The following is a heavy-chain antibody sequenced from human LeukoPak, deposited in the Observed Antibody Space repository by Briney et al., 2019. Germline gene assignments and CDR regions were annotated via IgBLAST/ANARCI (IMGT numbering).Heavy chain of an antibody. J-gene: IGHJ5*02. Sequence: GGSLRLSCAASGFTFSSYSMNWVRQAPGKGLEWVSSISSSSSYIYYADSVKGRFTISRDNAKNSLYLQMNSLRAEDTAVYYCARDTDCSSTSCYADNWFDPWGQGTLVTVSS. CDR3: ARDTDCSSTSCYADNWFDP. V-gene: IGHV3-21*01. CDR2: ISSSSSYI. D-gene: IGHD2-2*01. CDR1: GFTFSSYS.